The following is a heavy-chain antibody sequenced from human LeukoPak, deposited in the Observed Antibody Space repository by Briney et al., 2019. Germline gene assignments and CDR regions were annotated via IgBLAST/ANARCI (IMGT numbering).Heavy chain of an antibody. Sequence: ASETLSLTCAVYGGSFSGYYWSWIRQPPGKGLEWIGEINHSGSTNYNPSLKSRVTISVDTSKNQFSLKLSSVTAADTAVYYCARLNPSSPVYYYMDVWGKGTTATVSS. D-gene: IGHD6-13*01. CDR2: INHSGST. CDR3: ARLNPSSPVYYYMDV. CDR1: GGSFSGYY. V-gene: IGHV4-34*01. J-gene: IGHJ6*03.